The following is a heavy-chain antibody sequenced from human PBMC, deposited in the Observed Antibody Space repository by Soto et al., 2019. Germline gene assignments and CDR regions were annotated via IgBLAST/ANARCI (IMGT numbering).Heavy chain of an antibody. Sequence: PGGSLRLSCATFGFTFRNYEMNWVRQAPGKGLEWVSYISTSGSLTYYAESVKGRFSVSRDNAKNSLHLQMDSLRDEDTALYYCARVDTAMVPFDYWGQGTLVT. V-gene: IGHV3-48*03. CDR1: GFTFRNYE. J-gene: IGHJ4*02. CDR3: ARVDTAMVPFDY. CDR2: ISTSGSLT. D-gene: IGHD5-18*01.